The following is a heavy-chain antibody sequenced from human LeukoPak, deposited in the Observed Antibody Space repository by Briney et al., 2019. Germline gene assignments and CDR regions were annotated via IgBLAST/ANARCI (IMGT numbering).Heavy chain of an antibody. V-gene: IGHV3-64*01. CDR2: ISIHGGDT. CDR3: ARVLRDASGYYDY. D-gene: IGHD3-22*01. Sequence: PGGSLRLSCAASGFTFSSYAMHWVRQAPGKGLEYVSAISIHGGDTYYANSVKGRFTISRDNSKNTLYLQMGSLRAEDVAVYYCARVLRDASGYYDYWGQGTLVTVSS. CDR1: GFTFSSYA. J-gene: IGHJ4*02.